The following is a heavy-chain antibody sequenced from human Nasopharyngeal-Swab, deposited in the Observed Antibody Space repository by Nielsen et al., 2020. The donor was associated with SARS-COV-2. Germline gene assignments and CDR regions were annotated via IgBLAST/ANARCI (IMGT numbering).Heavy chain of an antibody. Sequence: ASVKVSCKVSGHTLSEVSVHWVRQAPGKGLEWMGGFDPEDGETINAQKFQGRVTMTEDTSTDTAYMELSSLRSEDTAVYYCATTPRRFLEWFLFDYWGQGTLVTVSS. CDR2: FDPEDGET. J-gene: IGHJ4*02. D-gene: IGHD3-3*01. CDR1: GHTLSEVS. V-gene: IGHV1-24*01. CDR3: ATTPRRFLEWFLFDY.